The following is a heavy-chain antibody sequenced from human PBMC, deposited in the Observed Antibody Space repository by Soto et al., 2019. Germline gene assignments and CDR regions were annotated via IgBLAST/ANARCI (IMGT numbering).Heavy chain of an antibody. CDR3: ARTRLNYFDY. D-gene: IGHD6-25*01. Sequence: PSETLSLSCTVSGRPITGDYWSWIRRPAGKGLEWIGRIYTSGNTNYNPSLKSRVTMSVDTSKNQFSLKLSSVTAADTAMYYCARTRLNYFDYWGQGTLVTVSS. J-gene: IGHJ4*02. V-gene: IGHV4-4*07. CDR2: IYTSGNT. CDR1: GRPITGDY.